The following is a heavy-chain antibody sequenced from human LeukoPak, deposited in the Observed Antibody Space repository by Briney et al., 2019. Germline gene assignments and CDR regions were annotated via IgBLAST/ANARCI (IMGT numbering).Heavy chain of an antibody. CDR1: GFTFSNAW. CDR3: TTGYYGSGNNDY. Sequence: GGSLRLSCAASGFTFSNAWMSWVRQAPGKGLEWVGRIKSKTDGGTTDYAAPVKGRFTISRDDSKNTLYLQMNSLKTEDTAVYYCTTGYYGSGNNDYGGQGTLVTVSS. D-gene: IGHD3-10*01. CDR2: IKSKTDGGTT. V-gene: IGHV3-15*01. J-gene: IGHJ4*02.